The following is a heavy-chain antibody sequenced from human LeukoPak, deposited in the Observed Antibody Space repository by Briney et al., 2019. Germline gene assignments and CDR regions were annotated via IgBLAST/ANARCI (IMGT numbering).Heavy chain of an antibody. CDR1: GYTFTSYG. D-gene: IGHD3-10*01. J-gene: IGHJ4*02. CDR2: ISANNGDT. CDR3: ARGGDHYKTNPAGVDY. Sequence: GASVKVSCKASGYTFTSYGINWGRQAPGQGLEWMGWISANNGDTNYAQNLQGRVTMTTDKSTSTAYMELRSLRSDDTAVYYCARGGDHYKTNPAGVDYWGQGTLVTVSS. V-gene: IGHV1-18*01.